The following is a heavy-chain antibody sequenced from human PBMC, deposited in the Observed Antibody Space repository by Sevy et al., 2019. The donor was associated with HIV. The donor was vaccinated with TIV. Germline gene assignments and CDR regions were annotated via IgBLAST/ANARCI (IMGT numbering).Heavy chain of an antibody. CDR3: AGPYYGDWFDP. J-gene: IGHJ5*02. CDR2: IYWNDDK. D-gene: IGHD3-22*01. CDR1: GFSLSTSGVG. V-gene: IGHV2-5*01. Sequence: SGPTLVKPTQTLTLTCTFSGFSLSTSGVGVGWIRQPPGKALEWLALIYWNDDKRYSPSLKSRLTITKDTSKNQVVLTMTNMDPVDTATYYWAGPYYGDWFDPWGQGTLVTVSS.